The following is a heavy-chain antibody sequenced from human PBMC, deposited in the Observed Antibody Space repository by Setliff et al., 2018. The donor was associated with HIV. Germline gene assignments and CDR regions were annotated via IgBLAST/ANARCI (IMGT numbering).Heavy chain of an antibody. Sequence: ASVKVSCKASGYTFTSYAMNWVRQAPGQGLEWMGWINTNTGNPTYAQGFTGRFVFSFDTSVSTAYLQISSLKAEDTSVYYCARGSYYGSGSNDAFDIWGQGTMVTVSS. V-gene: IGHV7-4-1*02. D-gene: IGHD3-10*01. CDR2: INTNTGNP. CDR1: GYTFTSYA. J-gene: IGHJ3*02. CDR3: ARGSYYGSGSNDAFDI.